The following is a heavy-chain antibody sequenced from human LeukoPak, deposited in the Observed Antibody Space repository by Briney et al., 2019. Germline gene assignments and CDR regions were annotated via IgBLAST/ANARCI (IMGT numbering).Heavy chain of an antibody. CDR3: ARDGYDAFDI. V-gene: IGHV4-59*12. Sequence: SETLSLTCTVSGGSISSFHWSWIRQPPGKGLEHIGNIYDSGSTYYNPSLKSRVTISVDTSKNQFSLKLSSVTAADTAVYYCARDGYDAFDIWGQGTMVTVSS. J-gene: IGHJ3*02. D-gene: IGHD2-15*01. CDR1: GGSISSFH. CDR2: IYDSGST.